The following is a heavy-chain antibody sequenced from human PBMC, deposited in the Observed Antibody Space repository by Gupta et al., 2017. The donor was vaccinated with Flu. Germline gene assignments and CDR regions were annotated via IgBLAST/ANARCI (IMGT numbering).Heavy chain of an antibody. CDR2: IYYSGST. Sequence: QVQLQESGPGLVKPSQTLSLTCTVSGGSISSGGYYWSWIRQHPGKGLEWIGYIYYSGSTYYNPSLKSRVTISVGTSKNQFSLKLSSVTAADTAVYYCARGEYVEPLTVTTKYDAFDIWGQGTMVTVSS. V-gene: IGHV4-31*03. D-gene: IGHD4-17*01. J-gene: IGHJ3*02. CDR1: GGSISSGGYY. CDR3: ARGEYVEPLTVTTKYDAFDI.